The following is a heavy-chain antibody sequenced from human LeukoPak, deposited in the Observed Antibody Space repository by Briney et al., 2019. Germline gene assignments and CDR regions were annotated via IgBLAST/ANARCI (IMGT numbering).Heavy chain of an antibody. CDR3: ASKNTYYYDTSGYIRREGLMVYYFDY. Sequence: SETLSLTCTVSGYSISSGYYWCWIRQPPGKGLECIGSIYHSGSTYYNPSLKSRVTISVDTSKNQFSLKLSCVTAADTAVYYCASKNTYYYDTSGYIRREGLMVYYFDYWGQGTLVTVSS. J-gene: IGHJ4*02. CDR1: GYSISSGYY. V-gene: IGHV4-38-2*02. D-gene: IGHD3-22*01. CDR2: IYHSGST.